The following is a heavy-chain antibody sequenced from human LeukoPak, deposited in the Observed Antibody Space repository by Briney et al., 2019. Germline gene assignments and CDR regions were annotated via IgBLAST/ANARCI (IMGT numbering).Heavy chain of an antibody. V-gene: IGHV3-21*01. Sequence: KPGGSLRLSCAASGFTFSSYSMNWVRQAPGKGLEWVSSISSSSSYMYYADSVKGRFTISRDNAKNSLYLQMNSLRAEDTAVYYCARGIKYSYASSDYWGQGTLVTVSS. CDR3: ARGIKYSYASSDY. CDR2: ISSSSSYM. D-gene: IGHD5-18*01. CDR1: GFTFSSYS. J-gene: IGHJ4*02.